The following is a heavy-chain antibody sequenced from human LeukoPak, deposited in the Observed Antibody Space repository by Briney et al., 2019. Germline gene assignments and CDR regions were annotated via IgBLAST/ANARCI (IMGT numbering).Heavy chain of an antibody. CDR1: GGTFSSYD. J-gene: IGHJ6*03. V-gene: IGHV1-69*13. D-gene: IGHD6-13*01. Sequence: SVKVSCKASGGTFSSYDITWVRQAHGQGIDWMGGIITIFGTANYAQTFQGRVTITADESTSLAYMELSSQRSEDTAVYYCARSARQESSSWNRGYYYMDVWGKGTTVTISS. CDR3: ARSARQESSSWNRGYYYMDV. CDR2: IITIFGTA.